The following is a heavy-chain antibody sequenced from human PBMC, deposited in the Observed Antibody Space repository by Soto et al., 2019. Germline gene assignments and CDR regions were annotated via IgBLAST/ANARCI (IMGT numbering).Heavy chain of an antibody. CDR3: AKDSGDAPSSGWPDAFDI. CDR2: ISGSGGST. J-gene: IGHJ3*02. CDR1: GFTFSSYA. Sequence: GGSLRLSCAASGFTFSSYAMSWVRQAPGKGLEWVSAISGSGGSTYYADSVKGRFTISRDNSKNTLYLQMNSLRAEDTAVYYCAKDSGDAPSSGWPDAFDIWGQGTMVTVSS. D-gene: IGHD6-19*01. V-gene: IGHV3-23*01.